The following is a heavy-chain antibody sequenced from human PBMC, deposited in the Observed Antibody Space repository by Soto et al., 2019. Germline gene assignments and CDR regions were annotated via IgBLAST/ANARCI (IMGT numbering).Heavy chain of an antibody. V-gene: IGHV1-2*02. D-gene: IGHD3-3*02. J-gene: IGHJ4*02. Sequence: QAQLVQSGAEVKKPGASVKVSCKASGYTFSGYYMHWVRQAPGQGLEWMGWINTLSGDTSFPQKFQGRLAMTRDTSIDTAFMEVSRLTSDDTAIYYCARSLLNVILPLGYWGQGTLVSVSS. CDR3: ARSLLNVILPLGY. CDR2: INTLSGDT. CDR1: GYTFSGYY.